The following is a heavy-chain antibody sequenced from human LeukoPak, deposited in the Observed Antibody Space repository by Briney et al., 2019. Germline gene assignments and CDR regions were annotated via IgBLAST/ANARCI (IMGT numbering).Heavy chain of an antibody. CDR2: IFPGDSDT. CDR3: ARRVLGSPAPFDY. CDR1: GNSITTYW. V-gene: IGHV5-51*01. J-gene: IGHJ4*02. D-gene: IGHD3-16*01. Sequence: GESLKISCKASGNSITTYWIGWVRQKPGKGLEWMGLIFPGDSDTRYSPSFQGQVTISADKSISTAYLQWSSLKASDTAMYYCARRVLGSPAPFDYWGQGTLVTVSS.